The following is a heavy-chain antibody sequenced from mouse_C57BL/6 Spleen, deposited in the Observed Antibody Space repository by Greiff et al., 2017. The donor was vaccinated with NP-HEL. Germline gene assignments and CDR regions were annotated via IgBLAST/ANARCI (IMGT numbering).Heavy chain of an antibody. Sequence: VQLQQSGAELVRPGASVKLSCTASGFNIKDYYMHWVKQRPEQGLEWIGRIDPEDGDTEYAPKFQGKATTTADTSSNTAYLQLSSLTSEDTAVYYCTSPYSTIFAYWGQGTLVTVSA. J-gene: IGHJ3*01. D-gene: IGHD2-5*01. CDR1: GFNIKDYY. CDR3: TSPYSTIFAY. V-gene: IGHV14-1*01. CDR2: IDPEDGDT.